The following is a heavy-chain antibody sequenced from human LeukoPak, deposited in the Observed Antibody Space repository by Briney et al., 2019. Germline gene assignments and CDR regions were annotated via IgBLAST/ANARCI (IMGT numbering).Heavy chain of an antibody. V-gene: IGHV3-23*01. Sequence: GGSLRLSCAASGFTFISYAMSSVRQAPGKGLECVSAISGNGGSTYYADYVKGRFSSARDNSKDTLYLQMNSLRAEDTAVYYCAKAIRGRTDDAFDIWGQGTMVTVSS. D-gene: IGHD1-14*01. CDR3: AKAIRGRTDDAFDI. CDR2: ISGNGGST. CDR1: GFTFISYA. J-gene: IGHJ3*02.